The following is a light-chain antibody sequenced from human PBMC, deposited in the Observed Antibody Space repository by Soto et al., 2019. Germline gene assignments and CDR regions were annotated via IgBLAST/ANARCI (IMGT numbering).Light chain of an antibody. CDR1: QDVSSH. V-gene: IGKV3-15*01. CDR2: AAS. CDR3: QQYNKWPWT. J-gene: IGKJ1*01. Sequence: DIVMTQSPATLSDSPGGRVIVSCRASQDVSSHVAWYQQSPGQAPRLLINAASIRATDTPDRISGSGSGTEFTLTISSLQSEDLAVYYCQQYNKWPWTFGQGTKVEI.